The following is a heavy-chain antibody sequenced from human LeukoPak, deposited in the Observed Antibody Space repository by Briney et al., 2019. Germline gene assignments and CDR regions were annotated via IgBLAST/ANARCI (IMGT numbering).Heavy chain of an antibody. V-gene: IGHV4-39*02. Sequence: PSETLSLTCTVSGVSISSSNSYWGWIRQPPGKGLEWIGSIYYSGNTYYNASLKSQVSISIDTSKNQFSLRLTSVTAADTAVYYCAREKIGYYDGSGRGWFDPWGQGTLVTVSS. D-gene: IGHD3-22*01. CDR1: GVSISSSNSY. J-gene: IGHJ5*02. CDR3: AREKIGYYDGSGRGWFDP. CDR2: IYYSGNT.